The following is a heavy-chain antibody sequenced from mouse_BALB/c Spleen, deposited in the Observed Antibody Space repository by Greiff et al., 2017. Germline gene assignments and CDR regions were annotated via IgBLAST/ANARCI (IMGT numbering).Heavy chain of an antibody. Sequence: EVQLQESGAELVKPGASVKLSCTASGFYIKDTYMHWVKQRPEQGLEWIGRIDPANGNTKYDPKFQGKATITADTSSNTAYLQLSSLTSEDTAVYYCARFYDGYYGWFAYWGQGTLVTVSA. CDR1: GFYIKDTY. CDR3: ARFYDGYYGWFAY. D-gene: IGHD2-3*01. CDR2: IDPANGNT. V-gene: IGHV14-3*02. J-gene: IGHJ3*01.